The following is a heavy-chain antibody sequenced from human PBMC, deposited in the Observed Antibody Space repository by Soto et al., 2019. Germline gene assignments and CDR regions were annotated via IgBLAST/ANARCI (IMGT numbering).Heavy chain of an antibody. CDR1: GFPFTSYG. CDR3: ARDRGIAVAGVDF. V-gene: IGHV3-30*03. D-gene: IGHD6-13*01. CDR2: ISYDGSSE. J-gene: IGHJ4*02. Sequence: QVQLVESGGGVVQPGRSLRLSCAASGFPFTSYGMHWVREGPDKGLEWVAIISYDGSSEYYADSLQGRFTISRDNSKNTLHLQMNSLRAEDTAVYYCARDRGIAVAGVDFWGQGTLVTVSS.